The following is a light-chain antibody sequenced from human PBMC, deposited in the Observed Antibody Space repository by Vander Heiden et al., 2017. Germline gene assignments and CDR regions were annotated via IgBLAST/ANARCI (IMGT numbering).Light chain of an antibody. J-gene: IGLJ3*02. Sequence: QSVLTPPPSASETPGRRVTISCSGSSSNIGSNYVYWYQQLPGTAPKLLIYRNNQRPSGVPDRFSGSKSGTSASLAISGLRSEDEADYYCAAWDDSLSGPVFGGGTKLTVL. CDR1: SSNIGSNY. CDR3: AAWDDSLSGPV. V-gene: IGLV1-47*01. CDR2: RNN.